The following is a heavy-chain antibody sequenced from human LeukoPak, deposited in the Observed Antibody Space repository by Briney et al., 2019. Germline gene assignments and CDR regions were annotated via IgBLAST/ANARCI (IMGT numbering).Heavy chain of an antibody. J-gene: IGHJ4*02. D-gene: IGHD5-24*01. Sequence: GASVKVSCKASGGTFSSYAISWVRQAPGQGLEWMGGIIHIFGTANYAQKFQGRVTITADESTSTAYMELSSLRSEDTAVYYCAREGEMATPELDYWGQGTLVTVSS. CDR3: AREGEMATPELDY. V-gene: IGHV1-69*13. CDR1: GGTFSSYA. CDR2: IIHIFGTA.